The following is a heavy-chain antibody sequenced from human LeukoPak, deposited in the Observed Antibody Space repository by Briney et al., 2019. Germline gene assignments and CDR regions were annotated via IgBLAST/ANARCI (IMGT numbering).Heavy chain of an antibody. Sequence: ASVTVSCKASGYTFTGYYMHWVRQAPGQGLEWMGRINPNSGGTNYAQKFQGRVTMTRDTSISTAYMELSRLRSDDTAVYYCARGTMTTVTTGIGYWGQGTLVTVSS. V-gene: IGHV1-2*06. D-gene: IGHD4-17*01. CDR2: INPNSGGT. CDR1: GYTFTGYY. J-gene: IGHJ4*02. CDR3: ARGTMTTVTTGIGY.